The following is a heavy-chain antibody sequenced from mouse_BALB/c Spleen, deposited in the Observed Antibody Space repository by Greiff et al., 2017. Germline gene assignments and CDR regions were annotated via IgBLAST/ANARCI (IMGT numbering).Heavy chain of an antibody. Sequence: EVMLVESGGGLVQPGGSRKLSCAASGFTFSSFGMHWVRQAPEKGLEWVAYISSGSSTIYYADTVKGRFTISRDNPKNTLFLLMTSLRSEDTAMYYCARHYGKGFDYWGQGTTLTVSS. CDR2: ISSGSSTI. CDR3: ARHYGKGFDY. V-gene: IGHV5-17*02. J-gene: IGHJ2*01. D-gene: IGHD1-1*01. CDR1: GFTFSSFG.